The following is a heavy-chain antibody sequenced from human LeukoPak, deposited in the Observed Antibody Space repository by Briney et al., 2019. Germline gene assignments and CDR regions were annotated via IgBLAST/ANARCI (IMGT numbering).Heavy chain of an antibody. CDR2: IKHSGST. CDR3: ARQGRITMIVGVIPARLYFDY. J-gene: IGHJ4*02. Sequence: SETLSLTCAVYGGSFSGYYWSWIRQPPGKGLEWIGEIKHSGSTNYNPSLKSRVTISVDTTKNQFSLKLSSVTAADTAVYYCARQGRITMIVGVIPARLYFDYWGQGTLVTVSS. V-gene: IGHV4-34*01. D-gene: IGHD3-22*01. CDR1: GGSFSGYY.